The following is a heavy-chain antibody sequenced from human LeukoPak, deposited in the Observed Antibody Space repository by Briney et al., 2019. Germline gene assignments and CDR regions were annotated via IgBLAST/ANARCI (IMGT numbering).Heavy chain of an antibody. D-gene: IGHD6-25*01. V-gene: IGHV4-59*01. J-gene: IGHJ5*02. Sequence: SETLSLTCTVSGDSISGYYWSWIRQPPGKGLEWIAFIHSSGTTNYNPSLKSRVSISVDTSNNQFSLNVNSVTAADTAVYYCARGGASSEWFDPWGREPWSPSPQ. CDR1: GDSISGYY. CDR3: ARGGASSEWFDP. CDR2: IHSSGTT.